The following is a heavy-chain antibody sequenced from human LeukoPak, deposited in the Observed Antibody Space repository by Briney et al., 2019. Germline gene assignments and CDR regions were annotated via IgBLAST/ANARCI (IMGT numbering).Heavy chain of an antibody. D-gene: IGHD6-6*01. J-gene: IGHJ4*02. CDR2: ISGSGDST. Sequence: GGSLRLSCAASGFTFSRYAMSWVRQAPGKGLEWVSAISGSGDSTYYADSVRGRFTISRDNSKNTLYLQMNSLRAEDTAVYYCAKRGVSSSSQGYYFDYWGQGTLVTVSS. V-gene: IGHV3-23*01. CDR3: AKRGVSSSSQGYYFDY. CDR1: GFTFSRYA.